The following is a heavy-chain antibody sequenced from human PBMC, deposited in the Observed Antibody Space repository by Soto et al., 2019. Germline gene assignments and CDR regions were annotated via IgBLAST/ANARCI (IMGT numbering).Heavy chain of an antibody. J-gene: IGHJ4*02. CDR2: ISAYNGNT. CDR3: ARSSGYYYDSSGYYY. V-gene: IGHV1-18*01. D-gene: IGHD3-22*01. CDR1: GYTFTSYG. Sequence: ASVKVSCKASGYTFTSYGISWVRQAPGQGLEWMGWISAYNGNTNYARKLQGRVTMTTDTSTSTAYMELRSLRSDDTAVYYCARSSGYYYDSSGYYYWGQGTLVTVSS.